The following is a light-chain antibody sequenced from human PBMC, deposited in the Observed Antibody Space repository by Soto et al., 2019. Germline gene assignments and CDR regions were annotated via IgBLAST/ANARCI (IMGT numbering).Light chain of an antibody. CDR2: CAS. J-gene: IGKJ3*01. V-gene: IGKV3-20*01. CDR1: QSVNSNY. CDR3: QQYGSSPFT. Sequence: EIVLTQSPGTLSLSPGERATLSCRASQSVNSNYLAWFQQQPGQAPRLLIFCASNRATGIPDRFSGSGSGTDFTLTISRLDPEDFAMYYCQQYGSSPFTFGPGTKVDIK.